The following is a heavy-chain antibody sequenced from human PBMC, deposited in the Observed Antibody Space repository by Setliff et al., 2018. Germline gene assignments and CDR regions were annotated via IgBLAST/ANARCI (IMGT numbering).Heavy chain of an antibody. V-gene: IGHV5-51*01. CDR3: ARYDSSGYHYYYGMDV. J-gene: IGHJ6*02. Sequence: GESLKISCKGSGYSFTSYWIGWVRQMPGKGLEWMGITSIRYSDTRYSPSFEGQIIISVDKSISTAYLQWSSLKASDTAMYYCARYDSSGYHYYYGMDVWGQGTTVTVSS. CDR1: GYSFTSYW. D-gene: IGHD3-22*01. CDR2: TSIRYSDT.